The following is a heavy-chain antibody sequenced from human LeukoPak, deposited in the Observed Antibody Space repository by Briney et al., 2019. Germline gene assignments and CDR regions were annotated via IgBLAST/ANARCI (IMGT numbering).Heavy chain of an antibody. CDR3: ARGYCSSTSCYTATPHNWFDP. V-gene: IGHV3-74*01. CDR1: GFTFSSYS. CDR2: INSDGSST. J-gene: IGHJ5*02. D-gene: IGHD2-2*02. Sequence: GGSLRLSCAASGFTFSSYSMNWVRQAPGKGLVWVSRINSDGSSTSYADSVKGRFTISRDNAKNTLYLQMNSLRAEDTAVYYCARGYCSSTSCYTATPHNWFDPWGQGTLVTVSS.